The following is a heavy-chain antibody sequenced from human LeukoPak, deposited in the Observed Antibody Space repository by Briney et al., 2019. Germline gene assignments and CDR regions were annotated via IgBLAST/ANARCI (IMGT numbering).Heavy chain of an antibody. D-gene: IGHD3-10*01. CDR2: VYSSGST. V-gene: IGHV4-59*08. CDR3: ARVEDYGSGPDY. CDR1: GGSISSYY. Sequence: PSETLSLTCTVSGGSISSYYWSWIRQPPGKGLEWIGYVYSSGSTNYNPSLKSRVTISVDTSKNQFSLKLSSVTAADTAVYYCARVEDYGSGPDYWGQGTLVTVSS. J-gene: IGHJ4*02.